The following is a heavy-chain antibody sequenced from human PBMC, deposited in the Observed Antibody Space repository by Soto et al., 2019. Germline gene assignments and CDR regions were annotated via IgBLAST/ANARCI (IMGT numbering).Heavy chain of an antibody. CDR3: ARDQYYYGSGSYPYYFYGMDV. Sequence: QVQLVESGGGLVKPGGSLRLSCAASGFTFSDYYMSWIRQAPGKGLEWVSYISSSGSTIYYADSVKGRFTISRDNAKNSLYLQMNSLRAEDTAVYYCARDQYYYGSGSYPYYFYGMDVRGQGTTVTVSS. D-gene: IGHD3-10*01. V-gene: IGHV3-11*01. CDR1: GFTFSDYY. J-gene: IGHJ6*02. CDR2: ISSSGSTI.